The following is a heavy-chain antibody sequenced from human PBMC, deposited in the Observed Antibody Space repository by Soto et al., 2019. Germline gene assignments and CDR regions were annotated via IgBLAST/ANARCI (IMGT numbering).Heavy chain of an antibody. J-gene: IGHJ6*02. Sequence: ASVKVSCKASGYTFTSYYMHWVRQAPGQGLEWMGIINPSGGSTSYAQKFQGRVTMTREKSTSTVYMELSSLRSEDTAVYYCARDPGDLKLFFGVVIMESNYYGMDVWGQGTTVTVSS. CDR2: INPSGGST. CDR1: GYTFTSYY. V-gene: IGHV1-46*01. D-gene: IGHD3-3*01. CDR3: ARDPGDLKLFFGVVIMESNYYGMDV.